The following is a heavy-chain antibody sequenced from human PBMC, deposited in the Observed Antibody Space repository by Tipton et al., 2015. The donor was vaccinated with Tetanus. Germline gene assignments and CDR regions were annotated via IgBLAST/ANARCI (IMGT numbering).Heavy chain of an antibody. J-gene: IGHJ4*02. CDR3: AREADCSGGSCFSGDFDN. V-gene: IGHV3-33*01. Sequence: SLRLSCPASGFIFSSYGIHWVRQAPGKGLEWVAVSWYDGTDKYYADSVKGRFTISRDNSKNTLYLQMNSLRAEDTAVYYCAREADCSGGSCFSGDFDNWGQGTQVTVSS. CDR2: SWYDGTDK. D-gene: IGHD2-15*01. CDR1: GFIFSSYG.